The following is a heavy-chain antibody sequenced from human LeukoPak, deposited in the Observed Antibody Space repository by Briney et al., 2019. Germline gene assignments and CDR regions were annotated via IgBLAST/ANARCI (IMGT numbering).Heavy chain of an antibody. D-gene: IGHD3-3*01. CDR1: GGSFSGYY. CDR2: INHSGST. J-gene: IGHJ4*02. Sequence: PSETLSLTCAVYGGSFSGYYWSWIRQPPGKGLEWIGEINHSGSTNYTPSLKSRVTISVDTSKNQFSLKLSSVTAADTAVYCCARGIGYDFWSGYYNYWGQGTLVTVSS. CDR3: ARGIGYDFWSGYYNY. V-gene: IGHV4-34*01.